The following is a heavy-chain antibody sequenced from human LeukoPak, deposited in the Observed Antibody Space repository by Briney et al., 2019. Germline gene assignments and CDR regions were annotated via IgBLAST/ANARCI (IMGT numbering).Heavy chain of an antibody. CDR1: GYTFTGYY. CDR3: ARGLLTDDY. Sequence: ASVKVSCKASGYTFTGYYMHWVRQAPGQGLEWMGWISAYNGDTNYAQKLQGRVTMTTDTSTSTAYMELRSLRPDDTAAYYCARGLLTDDYWGQGTLVTVSS. V-gene: IGHV1-18*04. D-gene: IGHD2/OR15-2a*01. CDR2: ISAYNGDT. J-gene: IGHJ4*02.